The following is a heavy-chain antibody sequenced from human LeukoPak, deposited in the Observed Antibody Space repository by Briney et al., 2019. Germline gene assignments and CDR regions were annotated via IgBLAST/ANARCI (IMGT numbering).Heavy chain of an antibody. CDR3: ARVSQSDTAMGVDY. J-gene: IGHJ4*02. D-gene: IGHD5-18*01. Sequence: SETLSLTCTVSGGSISSYYWSWIRQPPGKGLEWIGYIYYSGSTNYNPSLKSRVTISVDTSKNQFSLKLSSVTAADTAVYYCARVSQSDTAMGVDYWGQGTLVTVSS. V-gene: IGHV4-59*01. CDR2: IYYSGST. CDR1: GGSISSYY.